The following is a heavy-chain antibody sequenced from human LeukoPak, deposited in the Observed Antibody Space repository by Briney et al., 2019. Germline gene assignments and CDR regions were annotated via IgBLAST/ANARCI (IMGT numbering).Heavy chain of an antibody. CDR3: ARGGITLIIRTEFEY. V-gene: IGHV3-48*03. CDR2: ISSSGSTI. CDR1: GFTFSSYE. J-gene: IGHJ4*02. Sequence: TGGSLRLSCAASGFTFSSYEMNWVRQAPGKGLEWVSYISSSGSTIYYADSVKGRFTISRDNAKNSLYLQMNSLRAEDTAMYYCARGGITLIIRTEFEYWGQGTLVTVSS. D-gene: IGHD3-22*01.